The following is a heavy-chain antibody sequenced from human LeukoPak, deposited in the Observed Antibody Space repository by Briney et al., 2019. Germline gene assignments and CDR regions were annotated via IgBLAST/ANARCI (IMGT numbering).Heavy chain of an antibody. J-gene: IGHJ3*02. CDR2: IYYSGST. V-gene: IGHV4-59*01. D-gene: IGHD1-7*01. CDR1: GDSTRSYY. CDR3: AREGGNYLGDAFDI. Sequence: SETLSLNCTVSGDSTRSYYWSWIRLPPGMRLEWIGYIYYSGSTNYNPSLKSRVTISLDTSNNQFSLKLSSVTAADTAVYYCAREGGNYLGDAFDIWGQGTMVTVSS.